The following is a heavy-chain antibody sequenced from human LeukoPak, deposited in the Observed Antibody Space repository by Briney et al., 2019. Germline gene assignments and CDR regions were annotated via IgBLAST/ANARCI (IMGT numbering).Heavy chain of an antibody. Sequence: PSETLSLTWAVSGGSISSSNWWSWVRQHPGKGLAWIGEIYHSGSTNYNPSLKSRVTISVNKSKKQFSLQLSSVTAADTAVYYCARLDSSGLFTEYFEYWGQGTLVTVSS. CDR1: GGSISSSNW. J-gene: IGHJ4*02. D-gene: IGHD6-19*01. CDR3: ARLDSSGLFTEYFEY. CDR2: IYHSGST. V-gene: IGHV4-4*02.